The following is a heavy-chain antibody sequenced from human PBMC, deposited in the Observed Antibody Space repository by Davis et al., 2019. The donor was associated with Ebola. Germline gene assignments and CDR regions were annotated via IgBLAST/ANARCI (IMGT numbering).Heavy chain of an antibody. CDR1: GFTVRSNY. J-gene: IGHJ2*01. Sequence: GESLKIPCAAPGFTVRSNYMSWVRQAPGKGLEWVSVIYSGGSTYYADSVKGRFTISRHNSKNTLYLQMNSLRAEDTAVYYCARFLDVGWYFDLWGRGTLVTVSS. CDR2: IYSGGST. V-gene: IGHV3-53*04. CDR3: ARFLDVGWYFDL. D-gene: IGHD2-15*01.